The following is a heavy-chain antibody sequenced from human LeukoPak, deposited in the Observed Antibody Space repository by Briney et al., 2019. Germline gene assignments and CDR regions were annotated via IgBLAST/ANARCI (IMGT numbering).Heavy chain of an antibody. CDR2: ISSSGSTI. CDR3: ARVRPTAGIDY. CDR1: GFTFSSYE. V-gene: IGHV3-48*03. D-gene: IGHD6-13*01. Sequence: GGSLRLSCAASGFTFSSYEMNWVRQAPGKGLEWVSYISSSGSTIYYADSVKGRFTTSRDNAKNSLYPQMNSLRAEDTAVYYCARVRPTAGIDYWGQGTLVTVSS. J-gene: IGHJ4*02.